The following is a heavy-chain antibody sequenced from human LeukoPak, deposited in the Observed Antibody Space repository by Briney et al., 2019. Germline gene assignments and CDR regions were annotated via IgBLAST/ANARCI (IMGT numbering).Heavy chain of an antibody. V-gene: IGHV3-7*01. CDR1: GFTFHSYW. J-gene: IGHJ4*02. Sequence: GGPLRLSCEASGFTFHSYWMSWVRQAPGKGLEWVANINGDGREEYYVGSLKGRITISRDNAKNSLYLQMNGLRAEDTAVYYCARSPEKGTVDYWGQGTLVTVSA. CDR3: ARSPEKGTVDY. D-gene: IGHD1-1*01. CDR2: INGDGREE.